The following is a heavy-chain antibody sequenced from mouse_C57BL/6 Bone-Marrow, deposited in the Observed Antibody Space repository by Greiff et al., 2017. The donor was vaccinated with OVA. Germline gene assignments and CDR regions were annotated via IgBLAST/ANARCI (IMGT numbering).Heavy chain of an antibody. CDR2: IYPGNSDT. D-gene: IGHD1-1*01. CDR1: GYTFTSYW. V-gene: IGHV1-5*01. J-gene: IGHJ1*03. CDR3: DCYGSRYDWYFDV. Sequence: EVQLVESGTVLARPGASVKMSCKTSGYTFTSYWMHWVKQRPGQGLEWIGAIYPGNSDTSYNQKFKGKAKLTAVTSASTAYMALSSLTNEDSAVYYCDCYGSRYDWYFDVWGTGTTVTVSS.